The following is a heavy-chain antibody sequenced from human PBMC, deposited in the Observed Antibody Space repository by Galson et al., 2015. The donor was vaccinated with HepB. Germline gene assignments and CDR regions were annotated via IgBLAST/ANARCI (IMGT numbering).Heavy chain of an antibody. CDR1: GYSFTSYW. CDR3: ARDIVVVPAAYRYNWFDP. J-gene: IGHJ5*02. V-gene: IGHV5-51*01. D-gene: IGHD2-2*01. Sequence: QSGAEVKKPGESLKISCKGSGYSFTSYWIGWVRQMPGKGLEWMGIIYPGDSDTRYSPSFQGQVTISADKSTSTAYMELSSLRSEDTAVYYCARDIVVVPAAYRYNWFDPWGQGTLVTVSS. CDR2: IYPGDSDT.